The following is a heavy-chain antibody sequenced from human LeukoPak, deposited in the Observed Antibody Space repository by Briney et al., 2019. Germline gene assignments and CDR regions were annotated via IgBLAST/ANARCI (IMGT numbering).Heavy chain of an antibody. CDR1: GFTFSSYA. J-gene: IGHJ4*02. V-gene: IGHV3-64D*06. Sequence: PGGSLRLSCSASGFTFSSYAMHWVRQAPGKGLEYVSAISSNGGSTYYADSVKGRFTISRDNSKSTLYLQMSSLRAEDTAVYYCVKDRVVPAAILDYWGQGTLVTVSS. CDR2: ISSNGGST. D-gene: IGHD2-2*01. CDR3: VKDRVVPAAILDY.